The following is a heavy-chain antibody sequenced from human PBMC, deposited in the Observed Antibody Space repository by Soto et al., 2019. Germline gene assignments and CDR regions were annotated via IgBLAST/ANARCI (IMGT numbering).Heavy chain of an antibody. J-gene: IGHJ6*02. Sequence: GGSLRLSCAASGFTFSSYAMNWVRQAPGKGLEWVSAISGSGDNTYYADSVKGRFTISRDNAKDTLFLQMNSLRAEDTAVYYCARDLPRVGATPTNGMDVWGQGTAVTVSS. CDR1: GFTFSSYA. CDR2: ISGSGDNT. V-gene: IGHV3-23*01. CDR3: ARDLPRVGATPTNGMDV. D-gene: IGHD1-26*01.